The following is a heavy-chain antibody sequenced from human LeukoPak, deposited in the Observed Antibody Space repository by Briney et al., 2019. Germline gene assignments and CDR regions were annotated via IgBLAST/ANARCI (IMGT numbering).Heavy chain of an antibody. Sequence: PSDTLSLPCTVSGGPISSGSCYWCWNRQPAGKGLEWLWRIYTSGSTNYNPSLKSRVTISVDTSKNQFSLKLSSVTAADTAVYYCARVADYYESSGYYDYWGQGTLVTVSS. V-gene: IGHV4-61*02. CDR2: IYTSGST. CDR3: ARVADYYESSGYYDY. CDR1: GGPISSGSCY. J-gene: IGHJ4*02. D-gene: IGHD3-22*01.